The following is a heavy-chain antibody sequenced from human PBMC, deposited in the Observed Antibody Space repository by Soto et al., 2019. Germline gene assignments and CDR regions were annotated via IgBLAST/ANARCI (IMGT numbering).Heavy chain of an antibody. D-gene: IGHD6-19*01. CDR3: AIVPRLVHKKTDAFDI. CDR2: ISYDGSNK. CDR1: GFTFSSYG. Sequence: QPGGSLRLSCAASGFTFSSYGMHWVRQAPGKGLEWVAVISYDGSNKYYADSVKGRFTISRDNSKNTLYLQMNSLRAEDTAVYYCAIVPRLVHKKTDAFDIWGQVPIFTVSS. J-gene: IGHJ3*02. V-gene: IGHV3-30*03.